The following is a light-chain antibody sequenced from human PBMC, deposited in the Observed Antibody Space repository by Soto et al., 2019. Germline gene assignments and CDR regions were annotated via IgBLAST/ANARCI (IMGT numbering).Light chain of an antibody. CDR3: QQYGYPPRT. CDR2: GAS. V-gene: IGKV3-20*01. CDR1: QYVNSNY. Sequence: EIVLTQSPGTLSLSPGEETTLSSRASQYVNSNYLAWYQQKAGQAPRLLIYGASSRATGIPDRFSGSGSGTEFTLTISRLEPEDFAVYYCQQYGYPPRTFGQGTKVEIK. J-gene: IGKJ1*01.